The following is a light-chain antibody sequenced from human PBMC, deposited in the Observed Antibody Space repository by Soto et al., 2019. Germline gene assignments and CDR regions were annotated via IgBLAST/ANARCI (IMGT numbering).Light chain of an antibody. CDR2: WAS. V-gene: IGKV4-1*01. CDR3: QQYSSTTLT. Sequence: DIVMTQSPDSLAVSLGERATINCKSSQSVLYSSNNKNYLAWYQQKPGQPPKLLIYWASTRESGVPDRFSGSGSGTDFTLTTSSLQAEDVAVYYCQQYSSTTLTFGGGTKVDIX. J-gene: IGKJ4*01. CDR1: QSVLYSSNNKNY.